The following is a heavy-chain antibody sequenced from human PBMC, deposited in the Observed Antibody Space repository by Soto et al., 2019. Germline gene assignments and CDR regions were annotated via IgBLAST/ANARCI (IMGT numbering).Heavy chain of an antibody. CDR3: ARDGGYGAGSDFDY. D-gene: IGHD3-10*01. V-gene: IGHV1-18*01. CDR1: GYIFRSYG. J-gene: IGHJ4*02. Sequence: QVPLGQSGAEVKRLGASGKVSCKASGYIFRSYGISWVRQAPGQGLEWMGWISAFNGNTNYPQNLQGRVTMTTDTSASTAFMELRTLRSDDSAMYYWARDGGYGAGSDFDYLGQGALVTVS. CDR2: ISAFNGNT.